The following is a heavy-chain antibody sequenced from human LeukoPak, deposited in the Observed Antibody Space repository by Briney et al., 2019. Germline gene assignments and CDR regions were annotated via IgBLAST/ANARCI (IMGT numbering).Heavy chain of an antibody. CDR2: IKQDGSKE. J-gene: IGHJ4*02. CDR3: ARDELAATGSLGH. CDR1: GFTFSPFW. D-gene: IGHD3-9*01. Sequence: GGSLRLSCAASGFTFSPFWMSWVRQAPGKGLEWVASIKQDGSKEYYVDSVKGRFTISRDNAKNSLYLQMNSLRAEDTAVYHCARDELAATGSLGHWGQGILVTVSS. V-gene: IGHV3-7*01.